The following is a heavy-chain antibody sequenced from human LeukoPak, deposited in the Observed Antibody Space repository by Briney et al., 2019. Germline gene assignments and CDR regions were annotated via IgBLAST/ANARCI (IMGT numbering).Heavy chain of an antibody. J-gene: IGHJ4*02. CDR3: ARDPRGSGSYYNGGFDY. CDR1: GGSISSYY. Sequence: PSETLSLTCTVSGGSISSYYWSWIPQPPGKGLEWIGYIYYSGSTNYNPSLKSRVTISVDTSKNQFSLKLSSVTAADTAVYYCARDPRGSGSYYNGGFDYWGQGTLVTVSS. D-gene: IGHD3-10*01. V-gene: IGHV4-59*01. CDR2: IYYSGST.